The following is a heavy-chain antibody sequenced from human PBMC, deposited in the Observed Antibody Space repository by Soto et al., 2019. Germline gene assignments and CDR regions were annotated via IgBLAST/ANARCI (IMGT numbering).Heavy chain of an antibody. CDR3: ARELGYCSGGRCYAAYDY. D-gene: IGHD2-15*01. CDR1: GFTFSDHY. Sequence: QVQLVESGGGLVKPGGSLRLSCAASGFTFSDHYMTWVRQAPGKGLEWVSYISSRGDTIYYADSVKGRFTISRDNARNSMXLQMNSLRAEDTAVYYCARELGYCSGGRCYAAYDYWGRGTLVTVSS. J-gene: IGHJ4*02. CDR2: ISSRGDTI. V-gene: IGHV3-11*01.